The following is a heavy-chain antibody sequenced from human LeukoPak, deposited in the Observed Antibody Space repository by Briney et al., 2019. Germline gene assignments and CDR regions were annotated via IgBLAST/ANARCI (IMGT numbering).Heavy chain of an antibody. CDR2: ISSTTSTI. CDR3: ARVAGTQFDY. CDR1: GFTFSSYS. Sequence: GGSLRLSCAASGFTFSSYSMNWVRQAPGKGLEWVSYISSTTSTIYYADSVKGRFTISRDNAKNSLYLQMNSLRAEDTALYYCARVAGTQFDYWGQGTLVTVSS. J-gene: IGHJ4*02. D-gene: IGHD6-19*01. V-gene: IGHV3-48*04.